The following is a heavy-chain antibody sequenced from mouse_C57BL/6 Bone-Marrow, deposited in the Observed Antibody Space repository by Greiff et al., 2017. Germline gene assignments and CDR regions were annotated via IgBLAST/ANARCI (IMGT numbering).Heavy chain of an antibody. CDR1: GFTFSRYA. J-gene: IGHJ4*01. CDR2: ISSGGDYI. V-gene: IGHV5-9-1*02. CDR3: TREERDYDDAMDY. Sequence: DVMLVESGEGLVKPGGSLKLSCAASGFTFSRYAMSWVRQTPETRLEWVAYISSGGDYIYYADTVKGRFTISRDNARNTLYLQMSSLKSEETAMYYCTREERDYDDAMDYWGQGTSVTVSS. D-gene: IGHD2-4*01.